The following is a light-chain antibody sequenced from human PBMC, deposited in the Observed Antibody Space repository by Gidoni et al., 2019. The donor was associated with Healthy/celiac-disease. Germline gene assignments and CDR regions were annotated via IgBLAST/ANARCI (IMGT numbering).Light chain of an antibody. Sequence: EIVLTKPPATLSLSPGEKATLSCRASQSVSSYLAWYQQKPGQPPRLLIYDASNRATGIPARFSGSGSGTDFTLTISSLEPEDFAVYYCQQRSNWPLTFGGGTKVEIK. CDR3: QQRSNWPLT. CDR2: DAS. V-gene: IGKV3-11*01. J-gene: IGKJ4*01. CDR1: QSVSSY.